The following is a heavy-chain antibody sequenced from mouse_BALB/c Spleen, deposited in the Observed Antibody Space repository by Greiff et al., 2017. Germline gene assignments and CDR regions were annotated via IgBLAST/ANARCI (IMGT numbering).Heavy chain of an antibody. V-gene: IGHV5-9-4*01. CDR2: ISSGGSYT. CDR1: GFTFSSYA. CDR3: ARQGYGTWFAY. D-gene: IGHD2-14*01. J-gene: IGHJ3*01. Sequence: DVMLVESGGGLVKPGGSLKLSCAASGFTFSSYAMSWVRQSPEKRLEWVAEISSGGSYTYYPDTVTGRFTISRDNAKNTLYLQMSSLKSEDTAMYYCARQGYGTWFAYWGQGTLVTVSA.